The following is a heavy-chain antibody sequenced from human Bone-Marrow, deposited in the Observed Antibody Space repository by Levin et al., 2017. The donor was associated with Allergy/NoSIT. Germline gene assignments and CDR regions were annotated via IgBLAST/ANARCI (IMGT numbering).Heavy chain of an antibody. CDR2: IDTEGSST. J-gene: IGHJ4*02. Sequence: AASVKVSCAASGFTFNTYWMHWVRQVPEKGLEWVSRIDTEGSSTSYAGSVRGRFTISRDNAKNTLYLQMNSLRAEDTAVYYCARDYWGYYYFDYWGQGTLVTVSS. V-gene: IGHV3-74*01. CDR1: GFTFNTYW. D-gene: IGHD2-21*01. CDR3: ARDYWGYYYFDY.